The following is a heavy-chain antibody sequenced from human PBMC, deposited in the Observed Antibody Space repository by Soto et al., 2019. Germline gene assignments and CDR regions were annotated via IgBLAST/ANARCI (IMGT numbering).Heavy chain of an antibody. CDR1: GDSVSSNSAA. CDR3: ARERRDWFDP. V-gene: IGHV6-1*01. CDR2: TYYRSKWYN. Sequence: SQTLSLPCTISGDSVSSNSAAWNWIRPSPSRGLEWLGRTYYRSKWYNDYAVSVKSRITINPDTSKNQFSLQLNSVTPEDTAVYYCARERRDWFDPWGQGTLVSVSS. J-gene: IGHJ5*02.